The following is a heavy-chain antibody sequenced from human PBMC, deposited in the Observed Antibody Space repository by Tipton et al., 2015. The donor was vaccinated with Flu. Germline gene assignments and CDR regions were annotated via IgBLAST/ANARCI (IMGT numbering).Heavy chain of an antibody. CDR2: IYNSGSI. Sequence: TLSLTCTVSGDSISSNYWSWIRQPPGKGLEWIGYIYNSGSINYNPSLKSRVTMSVDTSKNHFSLRLSSVTAADTAVYYCARGVAVAGSLHYSYAMDVWGQGTTVTVSS. D-gene: IGHD6-19*01. J-gene: IGHJ6*02. CDR1: GDSISSNY. CDR3: ARGVAVAGSLHYSYAMDV. V-gene: IGHV4-59*01.